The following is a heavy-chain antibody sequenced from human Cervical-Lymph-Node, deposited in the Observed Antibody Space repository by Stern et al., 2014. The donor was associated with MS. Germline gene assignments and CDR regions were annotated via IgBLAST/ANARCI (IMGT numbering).Heavy chain of an antibody. Sequence: VQLVQSETEVKKPGSSVKVSCKVSGGTFVTHAISWVRQVPGQGLEWLCGVIPILDTSTYVQKFLGRVTITADKSTNVVYMELTSLRVEDTAIYFCARDTAAAVGKGYYYAWDVWGQGTTVIVSS. CDR1: GGTFVTHA. J-gene: IGHJ6*02. CDR3: ARDTAAAVGKGYYYAWDV. CDR2: VIPILDTS. V-gene: IGHV1-69*06. D-gene: IGHD6-13*01.